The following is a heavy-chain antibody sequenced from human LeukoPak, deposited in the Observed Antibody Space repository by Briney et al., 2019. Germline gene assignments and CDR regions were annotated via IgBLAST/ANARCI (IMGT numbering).Heavy chain of an antibody. CDR1: GFTFSSYA. Sequence: GGSLRLSCAASGFTFSSYAMSWVRQAPGKGLEWVSGISGRDSTTYYADSVKGRFTISRENSKNTLYLQVNSLRAEDTAVYYCATSGGSYWSWGQGTLVTVSS. V-gene: IGHV3-23*01. CDR3: ATSGGSYWS. D-gene: IGHD1-26*01. J-gene: IGHJ5*02. CDR2: ISGRDSTT.